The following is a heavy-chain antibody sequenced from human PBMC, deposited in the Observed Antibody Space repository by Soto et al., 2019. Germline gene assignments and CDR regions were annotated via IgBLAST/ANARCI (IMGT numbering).Heavy chain of an antibody. CDR2: IGGSGGRT. CDR1: GFTFSSYA. V-gene: IGHV3-23*01. D-gene: IGHD6-19*01. CDR3: AKPRTEIAVAGTFDY. J-gene: IGHJ4*02. Sequence: GGSLRLSCAASGFTFSSYAMNWVRPAPGEGLEWVSAIGGSGGRTYYADSVKGRFTISRDSSKSTLYLQMNSLRAEDSAVYYCAKPRTEIAVAGTFDYWGQGTLVTVSS.